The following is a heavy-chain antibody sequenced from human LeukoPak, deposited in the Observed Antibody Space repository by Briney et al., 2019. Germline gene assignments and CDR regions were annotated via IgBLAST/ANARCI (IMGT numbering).Heavy chain of an antibody. CDR1: GGSFSGYY. J-gene: IGHJ1*01. V-gene: IGHV4-34*01. Sequence: SETLSLTCAVYGGSFSGYYWSWIRQPPGKGLEWIREINHSGSTNYNPSLKSRVTISVDTSKNQFSLKLSSVTAADTAVYYCARSSLVTARGSLFQHWGQGTLVTVSS. CDR2: INHSGST. CDR3: ARSSLVTARGSLFQH. D-gene: IGHD2-21*02.